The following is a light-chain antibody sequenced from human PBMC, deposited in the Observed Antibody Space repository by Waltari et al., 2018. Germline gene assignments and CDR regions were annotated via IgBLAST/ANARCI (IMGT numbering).Light chain of an antibody. V-gene: IGLV2-11*01. Sequence: SALTQPRSVSGSPGQSVTISCTGTTHDLGSYNYVSWYQQHPGQAPKPIILDFTKRSSGVPYRLSGSKSGNTASLTISGLRAEDEAEYYCCSYAGSYTWVFGGGTKLTVV. CDR1: THDLGSYNY. J-gene: IGLJ3*02. CDR3: CSYAGSYTWV. CDR2: DFT.